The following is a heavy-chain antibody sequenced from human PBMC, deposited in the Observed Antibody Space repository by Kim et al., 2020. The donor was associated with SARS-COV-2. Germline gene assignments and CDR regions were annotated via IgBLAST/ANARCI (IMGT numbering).Heavy chain of an antibody. Sequence: GESLKISCKGSGYNFTNYWITWVRQMPGKGLEWMGSIYPSDSYTKYSPSFQGHVTFSADKTTSTAFLQWSSLEASDTAMYYCARATDYGDYPFDYWGQGTLVTVSS. CDR3: ARATDYGDYPFDY. J-gene: IGHJ4*02. D-gene: IGHD4-17*01. V-gene: IGHV5-10-1*01. CDR1: GYNFTNYW. CDR2: IYPSDSYT.